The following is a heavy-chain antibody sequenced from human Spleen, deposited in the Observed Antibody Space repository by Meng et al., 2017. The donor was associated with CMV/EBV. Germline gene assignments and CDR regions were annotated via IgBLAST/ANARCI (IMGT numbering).Heavy chain of an antibody. CDR3: ARGSDHPHAYCDFWSGRFCGGNFDL. CDR2: IYYTGST. V-gene: IGHV4-31*03. J-gene: IGHJ4*02. CDR1: GGSISSGGYY. Sequence: SETLSLTCSVSGGSISSGGYYWTWIRQHPGKDLEWIGFIYYTGSTYYNPSLKSRVSMSVDTSRKRFSLKMTSVTAADTAIYFCARGSDHPHAYCDFWSGRFCGGNFDLWGQGTLVTVSS. D-gene: IGHD3/OR15-3a*01.